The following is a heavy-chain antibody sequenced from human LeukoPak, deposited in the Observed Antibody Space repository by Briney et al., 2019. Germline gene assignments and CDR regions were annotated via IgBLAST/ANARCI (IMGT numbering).Heavy chain of an antibody. J-gene: IGHJ4*02. CDR2: INSDGSST. D-gene: IGHD4/OR15-4a*01. Sequence: GGSLRLSCAASGFTFSSYWMHWVRQAPGKGLVWVSRINSDGSSTSYADSVKGRFTISRDNAKNTLYLQMNSLRAEDTAVYYCARGPSDYLWGQIDYWGQGTLVTVSS. CDR3: ARGPSDYLWGQIDY. CDR1: GFTFSSYW. V-gene: IGHV3-74*01.